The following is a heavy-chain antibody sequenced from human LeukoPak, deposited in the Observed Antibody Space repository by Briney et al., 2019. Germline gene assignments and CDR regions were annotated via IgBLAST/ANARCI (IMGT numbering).Heavy chain of an antibody. CDR1: GYTFTGYY. CDR2: INPNSGGT. D-gene: IGHD4-17*01. Sequence: ASVKVSCKASGYTFTGYYMHWVRQAPGQGLEWMGWINPNSGGTDYAQKFQGRVTMTRDTSISTAYMELSRLRSDDTAVYYCARYYGDYLNDAFDIWGQGTMVTVSS. CDR3: ARYYGDYLNDAFDI. J-gene: IGHJ3*02. V-gene: IGHV1-2*02.